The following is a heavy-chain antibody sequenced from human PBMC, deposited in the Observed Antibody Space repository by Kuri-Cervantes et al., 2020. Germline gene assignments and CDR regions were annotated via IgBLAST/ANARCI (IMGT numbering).Heavy chain of an antibody. D-gene: IGHD2-2*01. CDR3: ASRYCRTTSCRLFGLDV. J-gene: IGHJ6*02. Sequence: ASVKVSCKVSGYTLTELSMHWVRQAPGKGLEWMGGFDPEDGETIYAKKFQGRATMTEDTSTDTAYMELRSLRSEDTAVYYCASRYCRTTSCRLFGLDVWGPGTAVTVSS. CDR2: FDPEDGET. V-gene: IGHV1-24*01. CDR1: GYTLTELS.